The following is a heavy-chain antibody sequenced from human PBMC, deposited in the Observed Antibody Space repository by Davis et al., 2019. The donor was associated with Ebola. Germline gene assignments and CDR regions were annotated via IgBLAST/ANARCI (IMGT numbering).Heavy chain of an antibody. CDR2: INPSGGST. CDR3: ARVRYSGSYGY. CDR1: GYTFTSYD. Sequence: ASVKVSCKASGYTFTSYDINWVRQAPGQGLEWMGIINPSGGSTSYAQKFQGRVTMTRDTSTSTVYMELSSLRSEDTAVYYCARVRYSGSYGYWGQGTLVTVSS. V-gene: IGHV1-46*01. J-gene: IGHJ4*02. D-gene: IGHD1-26*01.